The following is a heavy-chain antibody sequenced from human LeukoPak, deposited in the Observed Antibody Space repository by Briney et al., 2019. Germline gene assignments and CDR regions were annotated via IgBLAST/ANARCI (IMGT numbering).Heavy chain of an antibody. D-gene: IGHD6-19*01. V-gene: IGHV4-59*08. Sequence: SETLRLTCNVSGGSISSYYWSWIRQPPGKRLEWIGYIHYSGSTKYNPSPSRRVSISLDTPQNQFSLRLSPVTAADAAVYYCAGTVAGPNWFDSWGQEALRSVSS. CDR1: GGSISSYY. CDR3: AGTVAGPNWFDS. J-gene: IGHJ5*01. CDR2: IHYSGST.